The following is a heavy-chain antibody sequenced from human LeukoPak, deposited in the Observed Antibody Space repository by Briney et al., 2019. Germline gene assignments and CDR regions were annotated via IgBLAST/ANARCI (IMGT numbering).Heavy chain of an antibody. CDR3: AISYDDYGDY. J-gene: IGHJ4*02. D-gene: IGHD4-17*01. V-gene: IGHV4-34*01. CDR1: GESFSSYY. Sequence: SETLSLTCAVYGESFSSYYWSWLRQSPGKGLEYIGEINHSGSTNYNPSLKSRVTISVDTSKNQFSLKMTSVTAADTAVYYCAISYDDYGDYWGQGTLVTVSS. CDR2: INHSGST.